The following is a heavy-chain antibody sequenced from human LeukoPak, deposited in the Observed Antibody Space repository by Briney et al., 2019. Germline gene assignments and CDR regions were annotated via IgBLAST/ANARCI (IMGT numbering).Heavy chain of an antibody. D-gene: IGHD5-18*01. CDR3: ARVTGYSYGNYYYYYMDV. V-gene: IGHV7-4-1*02. J-gene: IGHJ6*03. CDR1: GYSFTSHY. Sequence: ASVKVSCKASGYSFTSHYMHWVRQAPGQGLEWMGWINTNTGNPTYAQGFTGRFVFSLDTSVSTAYLQISSLKAEDTAVYYCARVTGYSYGNYYYYYMDVWGKGTTVTVSS. CDR2: INTNTGNP.